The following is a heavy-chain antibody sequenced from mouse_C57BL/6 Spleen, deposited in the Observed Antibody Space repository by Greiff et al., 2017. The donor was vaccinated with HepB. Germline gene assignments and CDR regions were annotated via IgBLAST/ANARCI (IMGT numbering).Heavy chain of an antibody. D-gene: IGHD2-3*01. Sequence: QVQLKQPGAELVMPGASVKLSCKASGYTFTSYWMHWVKQRPGQGLEWIGEIDPSDSYTNYNQKFKGKSTLTVDKSSSTAYMQLSSLTSEDSAVYYCASSYDGYLFAYWGQGTLVTVSA. CDR3: ASSYDGYLFAY. CDR1: GYTFTSYW. CDR2: IDPSDSYT. V-gene: IGHV1-69*01. J-gene: IGHJ3*01.